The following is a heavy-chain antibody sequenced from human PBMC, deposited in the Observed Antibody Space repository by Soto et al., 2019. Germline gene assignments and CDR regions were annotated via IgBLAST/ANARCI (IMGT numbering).Heavy chain of an antibody. CDR3: ARARRYRIGGYGMYG. CDR1: GGSFSGYY. V-gene: IGHV4-34*01. CDR2: INHSGST. D-gene: IGHD3-9*01. J-gene: IGHJ6*02. Sequence: SGTLSLTCAVYGGSFSGYYWSWIRQPPGKGLEWIGEINHSGSTNYNPSLKSRVTISVDTSKNQFSLKLSSVTAADTAVYYGARARRYRIGGYGMYGWGQGTTVT.